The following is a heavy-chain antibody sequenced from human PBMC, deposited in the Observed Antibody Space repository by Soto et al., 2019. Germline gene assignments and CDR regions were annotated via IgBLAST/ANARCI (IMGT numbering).Heavy chain of an antibody. J-gene: IGHJ4*01. CDR1: GYSFTGYD. Sequence: GASVKVSCKASGYSFTGYDINWVRQPTGQGLEWMGWMNPNSGNTGYAQKFQGRVTMTRDTSLSTAYMELSSLRSDDTAVYYCARGKAGDYAGWGQGTPVTVSS. CDR3: ARGKAGDYAG. CDR2: MNPNSGNT. D-gene: IGHD4-17*01. V-gene: IGHV1-8*01.